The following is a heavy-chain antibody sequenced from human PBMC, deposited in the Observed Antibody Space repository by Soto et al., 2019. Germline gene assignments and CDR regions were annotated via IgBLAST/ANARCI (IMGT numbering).Heavy chain of an antibody. CDR2: IYNDGTYS. J-gene: IGHJ4*02. Sequence: GGSLRLSCAASGFIFKMYWMHWVRQSPGKGLVWISRIYNDGTYSDYADSVRGRFTISRDNVNDTLYLQMNNLRAEDSGLYYCTRGPRPISTGTGAYWGQGTQVTGS. CDR3: TRGPRPISTGTGAY. CDR1: GFIFKMYW. V-gene: IGHV3-74*01. D-gene: IGHD3-10*01.